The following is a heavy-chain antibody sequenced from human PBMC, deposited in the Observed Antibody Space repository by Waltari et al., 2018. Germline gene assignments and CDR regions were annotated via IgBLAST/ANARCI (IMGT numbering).Heavy chain of an antibody. V-gene: IGHV1-69*14. CDR3: AGGYYESSGFSFYYFYHMDV. CDR1: GGRVARYV. Sequence: QVQLVQSGAEVTKPGSSVTVSCKASGGRVARYVIWGGRQAPGQGLEWMGGIIPNVGTTNYAQKVQGRVTINADKSTSTAYMHLTSLRSEDAAVYYCAGGYYESSGFSFYYFYHMDVWGKGTTVTVSS. J-gene: IGHJ6*03. D-gene: IGHD3-22*01. CDR2: IIPNVGTT.